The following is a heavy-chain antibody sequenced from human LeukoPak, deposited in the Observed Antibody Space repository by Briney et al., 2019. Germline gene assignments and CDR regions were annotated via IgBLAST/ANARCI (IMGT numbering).Heavy chain of an antibody. CDR3: ARAWDAFDI. CDR2: IYYSGST. V-gene: IGHV4-61*01. Sequence: ASETLSLTCTVSGGSVSSGSYYWSWIRQPPGKGLEWIGYIYYSGSTNYNPSLKSRVTISVDTSKNQFSLKLSSVTAADTAVYYCARAWDAFDIWGQGTMVTVSS. J-gene: IGHJ3*02. CDR1: GGSVSSGSYY.